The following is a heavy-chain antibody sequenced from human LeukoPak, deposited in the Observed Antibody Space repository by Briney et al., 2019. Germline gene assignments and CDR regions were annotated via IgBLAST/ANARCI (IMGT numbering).Heavy chain of an antibody. CDR3: GRDPNGDYIGAFDM. D-gene: IGHD4-17*01. CDR2: ISGTDGST. Sequence: GGSLRLSCAASGFTFSTYAMSWVRQAPGKGLEWVSAISGTDGSTYYADSVRGRFTISRDNSNNALYLQMNSLRVEDTALYYCGRDPNGDYIGAFDMWGQGTMVAVS. V-gene: IGHV3-23*01. J-gene: IGHJ3*02. CDR1: GFTFSTYA.